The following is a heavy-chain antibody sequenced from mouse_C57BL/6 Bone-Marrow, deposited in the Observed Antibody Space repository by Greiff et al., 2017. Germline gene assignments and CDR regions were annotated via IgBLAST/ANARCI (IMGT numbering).Heavy chain of an antibody. CDR1: GYAFSSSW. V-gene: IGHV1-82*01. CDR3: TRGCCGSLFAY. CDR2: IYPGDGDT. D-gene: IGHD1-1*01. Sequence: VQLQQSGPELVKPGASVKISCKASGYAFSSSWMNWVKQRPGKGLEWIGRIYPGDGDTNYNGKFKGKATLTADKSSSTAYMQLNSLTSEDSALYFFTRGCCGSLFAYSCQSTLFPVSA. J-gene: IGHJ3*01.